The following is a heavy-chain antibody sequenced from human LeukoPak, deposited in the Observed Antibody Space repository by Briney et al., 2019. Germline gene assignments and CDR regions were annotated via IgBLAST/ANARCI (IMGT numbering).Heavy chain of an antibody. V-gene: IGHV4-59*01. CDR1: GGSISSYY. Sequence: SETLSLTCTVSGGSISSYYWSWLRQSPGKGLEWMGYISYSGSSNYNPSLKSRVTISVDTSKNQVSLKLSSVTAADTAVYYCARGRWELPYWGQGTLVTVSS. D-gene: IGHD2-15*01. CDR3: ARGRWELPY. J-gene: IGHJ4*02. CDR2: ISYSGSS.